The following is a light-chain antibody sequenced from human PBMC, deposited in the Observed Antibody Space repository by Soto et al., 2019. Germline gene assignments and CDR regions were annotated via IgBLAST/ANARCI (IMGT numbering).Light chain of an antibody. CDR2: GAS. V-gene: IGKV3-15*01. CDR3: QQYNNWPPIT. J-gene: IGKJ5*01. CDR1: QSVSSSY. Sequence: EIGLTQSRGTLSLSPGERATLSCRASQSVSSSYLAWYQQKPGQSPRLLIYGASTRATGIPARFSGSGSGTEFTLTISSLQSEDFAVYYCQQYNNWPPITFGQGTRLEIK.